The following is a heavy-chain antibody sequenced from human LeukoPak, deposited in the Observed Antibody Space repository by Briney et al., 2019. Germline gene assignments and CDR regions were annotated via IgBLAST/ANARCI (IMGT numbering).Heavy chain of an antibody. V-gene: IGHV1-2*02. J-gene: IGHJ4*02. CDR1: GYTFTGYY. D-gene: IGHD3-10*01. Sequence: ASVKVSCKASGYTFTGYYMHWVRQAPGQGLEWMGWINPNSGGTNYAQKFQGRVTMTRDTSISTAYMELSRLRSGDTAVYYCARACYYGSGSYYNVGGEFDYWGQGTLVTVSS. CDR3: ARACYYGSGSYYNVGGEFDY. CDR2: INPNSGGT.